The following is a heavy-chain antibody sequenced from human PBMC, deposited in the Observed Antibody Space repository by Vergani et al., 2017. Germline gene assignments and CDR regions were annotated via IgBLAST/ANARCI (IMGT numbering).Heavy chain of an antibody. CDR1: DSSIMTNPY. J-gene: IGHJ6*02. V-gene: IGHV4-38-2*01. CDR3: ARQRGSGGFCPSSYICGMDV. CDR2: IHHSVDT. D-gene: IGHD3-10*01. Sequence: QVQLQESGPGLVKPSETLTLTCDVSDSSIMTNPYWGWFRQSPGKGLEWIGCIHHSVDTHYNSSLKSRVSISIVSSTKFSLRLTSVTAADPAIYYCARQRGSGGFCPSSYICGMDVWGHGTTVTVSS.